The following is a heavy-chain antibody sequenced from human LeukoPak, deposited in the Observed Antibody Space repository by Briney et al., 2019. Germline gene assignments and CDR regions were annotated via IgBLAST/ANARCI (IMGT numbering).Heavy chain of an antibody. J-gene: IGHJ4*02. V-gene: IGHV1-46*01. D-gene: IGHD3-9*01. CDR2: INPSGGST. Sequence: RASVKVSCKASGYTFTSYYMHWVRQAPGQGLEWMGIINPSGGSTSYAQKFQGRVTMTRDMSTSTVYMELSSLRSGETGVYYCARAQETLRYFDWLPQYYFDCWGQGTLVTVSS. CDR1: GYTFTSYY. CDR3: ARAQETLRYFDWLPQYYFDC.